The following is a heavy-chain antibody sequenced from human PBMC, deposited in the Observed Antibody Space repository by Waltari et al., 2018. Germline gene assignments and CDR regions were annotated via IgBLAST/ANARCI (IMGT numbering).Heavy chain of an antibody. D-gene: IGHD3-3*01. CDR2: FDPEDGET. CDR1: GYTLTELS. V-gene: IGHV1-24*01. Sequence: QVQLVQSGAEVKKPGASVKVSCKVSGYTLTELSMHWVRQAPGTGLEWMGGFDPEDGETIYAQKFQGRVTMTEDTSTDTAYMELSSLRSEDTAVYYCATAGRFLEWLAYDAFDIWGQGTMVTVSS. J-gene: IGHJ3*02. CDR3: ATAGRFLEWLAYDAFDI.